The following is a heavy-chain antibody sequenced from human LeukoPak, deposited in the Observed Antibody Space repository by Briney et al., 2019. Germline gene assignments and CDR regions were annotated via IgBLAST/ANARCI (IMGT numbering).Heavy chain of an antibody. D-gene: IGHD3-22*01. CDR2: ISAYNGNT. CDR3: ARVGPYYYDSSDYYYFDY. V-gene: IGHV1-18*01. Sequence: ASVKVSCKASGYTFTSYGISWVRQAPGQGLEWMGWISAYNGNTNYAQKLQGRVTMTTDTSTSTAYMELRSLRSDDTAVYYCARVGPYYYDSSDYYYFDYWGQGTLVTVSS. J-gene: IGHJ4*02. CDR1: GYTFTSYG.